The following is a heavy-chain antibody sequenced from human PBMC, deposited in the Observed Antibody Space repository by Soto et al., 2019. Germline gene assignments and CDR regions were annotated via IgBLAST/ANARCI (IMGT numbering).Heavy chain of an antibody. CDR1: GFTLSDYY. D-gene: IGHD6-19*01. CDR2: ISSSATIK. CDR3: ARAVKQWLVGGDYYYYYMDV. J-gene: IGHJ6*03. V-gene: IGHV3-11*01. Sequence: QVQLVESGGGLVKPGGSLRLSCEASGFTLSDYYMTWIRQAPGKGLEWISYISSSATIKYYADSVKGRFTISRENAKTSLYLQMNSLRADDTAVYYCARAVKQWLVGGDYYYYYMDVWGKGTTVTVSS.